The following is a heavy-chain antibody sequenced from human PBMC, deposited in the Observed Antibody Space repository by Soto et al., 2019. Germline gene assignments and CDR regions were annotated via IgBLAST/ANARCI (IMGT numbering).Heavy chain of an antibody. CDR2: ISGSGDNT. CDR3: AKDPLTVTPYFDY. D-gene: IGHD4-17*01. V-gene: IGHV3-23*01. Sequence: EVQVLESGGGLVKPGGSLRLSCAASGFTFSNYAMSCVRQAPGKGLECVSTISGSGDNTDYVDSVKGRFTISRDNSKNTLDLQMNSLRAEETAVYYCAKDPLTVTPYFDYCGQGTLITVSS. CDR1: GFTFSNYA. J-gene: IGHJ4*02.